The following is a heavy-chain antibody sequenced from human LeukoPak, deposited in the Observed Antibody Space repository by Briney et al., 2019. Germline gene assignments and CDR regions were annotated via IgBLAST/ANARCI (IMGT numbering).Heavy chain of an antibody. CDR1: GFTFSSYS. J-gene: IGHJ3*02. Sequence: PGGSLRLSCAASGFTFSSYSMNWVRQAPGKGLEWVSSISSSSSYIYYADSVKGRSTISRDNAKNSLYLQMNSLRAEDTAVYYCARGSVGAFDIWGQGTMVTVSS. D-gene: IGHD1-26*01. CDR3: ARGSVGAFDI. V-gene: IGHV3-21*01. CDR2: ISSSSSYI.